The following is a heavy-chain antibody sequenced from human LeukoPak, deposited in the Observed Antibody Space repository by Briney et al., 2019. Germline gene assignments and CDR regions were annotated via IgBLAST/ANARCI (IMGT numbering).Heavy chain of an antibody. J-gene: IGHJ2*01. Sequence: GGSLRLSCAASGFTFSSYAMSWVRQAPGKGLEWVSTISGHDSSTYYADSVKGRFTISRHNSKDTLYLQMNSLRAEDTAVYYCAREAHGWRGSYWYFDLWGRGTLVTVSS. CDR2: ISGHDSST. CDR1: GFTFSSYA. V-gene: IGHV3-23*01. D-gene: IGHD3-3*01. CDR3: AREAHGWRGSYWYFDL.